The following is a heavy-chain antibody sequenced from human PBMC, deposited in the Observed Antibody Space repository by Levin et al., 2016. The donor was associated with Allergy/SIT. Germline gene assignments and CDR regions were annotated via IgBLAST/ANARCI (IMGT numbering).Heavy chain of an antibody. V-gene: IGHV3-74*01. CDR2: VNHDGSST. D-gene: IGHD4-11*01. CDR1: GFSFSPYW. Sequence: GGSLRLSCAASGFSFSPYWMHWVRQAPGKGLLWVSRVNHDGSSTFYADSVKGRFTISRDNAKNTLYLQMNSLRAEDTAIYYCARVYSNSYGVPFDYWGQGSLVTVSS. CDR3: ARVYSNSYGVPFDY. J-gene: IGHJ4*02.